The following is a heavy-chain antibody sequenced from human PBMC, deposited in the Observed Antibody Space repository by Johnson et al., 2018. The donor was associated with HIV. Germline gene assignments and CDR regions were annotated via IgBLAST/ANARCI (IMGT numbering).Heavy chain of an antibody. CDR3: ASGEDDGF. J-gene: IGHJ3*01. CDR2: ISFDGTNK. D-gene: IGHD5-24*01. CDR1: GFTFSNYP. Sequence: QVHLVESGGGVVQPGRSLRLSCAASGFTFSNYPMHWVRQAPGKGLEWVAVISFDGTNKYYADSVRGRFTISRDNSKKTLYLQMNSLRTEDTAVYYCASGEDDGFWGQGTMVTVSS. V-gene: IGHV3-30*04.